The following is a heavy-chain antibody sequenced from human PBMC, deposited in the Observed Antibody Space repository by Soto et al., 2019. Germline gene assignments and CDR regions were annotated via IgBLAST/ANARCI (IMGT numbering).Heavy chain of an antibody. V-gene: IGHV1-18*01. D-gene: IGHD2-8*01. J-gene: IGHJ4*02. CDR1: CYTFTSYG. Sequence: GXSVEVSFRASCYTFTSYGISWVRQAPGQGLEWMGWISAYNGNTNYAQKLQGRVTMTTDTSTSTAYMELRSLRSDDTAVYYCARGATLGYCTNGVCSTNDYWGQGTLVTVSS. CDR3: ARGATLGYCTNGVCSTNDY. CDR2: ISAYNGNT.